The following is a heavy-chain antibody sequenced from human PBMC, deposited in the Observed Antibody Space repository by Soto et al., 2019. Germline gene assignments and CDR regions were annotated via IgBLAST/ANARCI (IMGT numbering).Heavy chain of an antibody. Sequence: HGESLKISCKGSGYSFTSYWIVWVRQMPGKGLEWMGTIYPGDSDTRYSPSFQGQVTISADKSISTAYLQWNSLKASDTAMYFCARNKGYCSSTSCYGMDVWGQGAAVTVSS. CDR1: GYSFTSYW. CDR2: IYPGDSDT. V-gene: IGHV5-51*01. D-gene: IGHD2-2*01. J-gene: IGHJ6*02. CDR3: ARNKGYCSSTSCYGMDV.